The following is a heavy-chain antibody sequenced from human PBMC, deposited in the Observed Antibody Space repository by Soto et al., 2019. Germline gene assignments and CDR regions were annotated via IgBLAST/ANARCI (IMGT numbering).Heavy chain of an antibody. CDR1: GFTFSSYA. V-gene: IGHV3-23*01. Sequence: EVQLLESGGGLVQPGGSLRLSCAASGFTFSSYAMSWVRQAPGKGLEWVSAISGSGGSTYYADSVKGRFTISRDNSKNTLYLQMNSLRAEHTAGYYCAKEPFDRSGWPRRYFDYWGLGTLVTVSS. CDR3: AKEPFDRSGWPRRYFDY. CDR2: ISGSGGST. D-gene: IGHD6-19*01. J-gene: IGHJ4*02.